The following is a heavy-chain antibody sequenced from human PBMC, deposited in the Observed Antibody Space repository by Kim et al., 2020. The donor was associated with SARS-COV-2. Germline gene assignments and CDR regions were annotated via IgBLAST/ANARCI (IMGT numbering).Heavy chain of an antibody. Sequence: ASVKVSCKASGYTFTSYGISWVRQAPGQGLEWMGWISAYNGNTNYAQKLQGRVTMTTDTSTSTAYMELRSLRSDDTAVYYCARDGDYYDSSGYPMTPGAFDIWGQGTMVTVSS. CDR2: ISAYNGNT. CDR3: ARDGDYYDSSGYPMTPGAFDI. V-gene: IGHV1-18*01. J-gene: IGHJ3*02. D-gene: IGHD3-22*01. CDR1: GYTFTSYG.